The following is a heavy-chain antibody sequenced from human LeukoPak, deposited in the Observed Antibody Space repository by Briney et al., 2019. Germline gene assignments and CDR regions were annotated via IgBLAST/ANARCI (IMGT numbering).Heavy chain of an antibody. V-gene: IGHV4-59*02. CDR3: ARSRGNPHFDY. J-gene: IGHJ4*02. CDR1: GFTVSSNY. Sequence: GSLRLSCAASGFTVSSNYMSWIRQPPGKGLEWIGYIYYSGSTNYNPSLKSRVTISVDTSKNQFSLKLSSVTAADTAVYYCARSRGNPHFDYWGQGTLVTVSS. CDR2: IYYSGST. D-gene: IGHD4-23*01.